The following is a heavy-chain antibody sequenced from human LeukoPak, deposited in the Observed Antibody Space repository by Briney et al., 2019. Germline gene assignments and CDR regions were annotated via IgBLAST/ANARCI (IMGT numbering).Heavy chain of an antibody. D-gene: IGHD3-10*01. J-gene: IGHJ3*01. CDR1: GFTFSSYW. Sequence: PGGSLRLSCAASGFTFSSYWMSWVRQAPGKGLEWVANIKQDGSEKYYVDSVKGRFTISRDNAKNSLYLQMNSLRAEDTAVYFCAEDRYYGSGSLAHWGQGTMVTVSS. CDR2: IKQDGSEK. CDR3: AEDRYYGSGSLAH. V-gene: IGHV3-7*01.